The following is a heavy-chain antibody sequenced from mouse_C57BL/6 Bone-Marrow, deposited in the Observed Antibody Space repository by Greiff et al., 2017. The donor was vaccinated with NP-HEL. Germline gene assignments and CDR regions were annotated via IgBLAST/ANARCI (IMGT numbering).Heavy chain of an antibody. CDR1: GYTFTDYN. V-gene: IGHV1-22*01. Sequence: EVQLQQSGPELVKPGASVKMSCKASGYTFTDYNMHWVKQSHGKSLEWIGYINPNNGGTSYNQKFKGKATLTVNKSSSTAYLELRSLTSEDSAVYCGASDCSASDYYAMDYWGQGTSVTVSS. D-gene: IGHD6-1*01. CDR2: INPNNGGT. CDR3: ASDCSASDYYAMDY. J-gene: IGHJ4*01.